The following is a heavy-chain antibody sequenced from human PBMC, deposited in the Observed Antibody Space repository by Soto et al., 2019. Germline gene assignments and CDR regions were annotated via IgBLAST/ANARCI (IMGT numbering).Heavy chain of an antibody. CDR2: IDWDDDK. D-gene: IGHD1-1*01. V-gene: IGHV2-70*01. CDR1: GFSLSTSGMC. J-gene: IGHJ4*02. CDR3: ARMSRWTKYRGIDY. Sequence: SGPTLVNPTPTLTLTCTFSGFSLSTSGMCVSWIRQPPGKALEWLALIDWDDDKYYSTSLKTRLTISKDTSKNQVVLTMTNMDPVDTATYYCARMSRWTKYRGIDYWGQGTLVTVSS.